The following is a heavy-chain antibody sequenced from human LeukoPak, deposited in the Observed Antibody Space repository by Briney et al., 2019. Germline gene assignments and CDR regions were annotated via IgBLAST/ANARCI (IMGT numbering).Heavy chain of an antibody. CDR3: ASVKLGPEGFFDS. CDR2: INPKSGGT. Sequence: SVPVSRKASGNTYSGYYIHWLRQAPGQGVEGMGWINPKSGGTNYAQKFQGRVTMTRDTSISTAYMELRRLRSDDTAVYHCASVKLGPEGFFDSWGQGTLVTVSS. D-gene: IGHD7-27*01. J-gene: IGHJ4*02. CDR1: GNTYSGYY. V-gene: IGHV1-2*02.